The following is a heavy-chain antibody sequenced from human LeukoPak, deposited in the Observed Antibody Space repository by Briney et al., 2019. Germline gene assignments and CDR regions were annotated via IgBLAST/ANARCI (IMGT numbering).Heavy chain of an antibody. Sequence: SETRSLTCAVYGGSFSGYYWSWIRQPPGKGLEWIGEINHSGSTNYNPSLKSRVTISVDRSQNQFSLKLSSVTAADTAVYYCARVIAAAGTRYYFDYWGQGTLVTVSS. J-gene: IGHJ4*02. CDR2: INHSGST. CDR3: ARVIAAAGTRYYFDY. D-gene: IGHD6-13*01. CDR1: GGSFSGYY. V-gene: IGHV4-34*01.